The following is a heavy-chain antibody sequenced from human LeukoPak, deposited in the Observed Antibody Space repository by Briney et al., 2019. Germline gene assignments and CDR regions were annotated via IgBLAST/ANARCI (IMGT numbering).Heavy chain of an antibody. J-gene: IGHJ4*02. CDR1: GGSISSGGYY. D-gene: IGHD2-15*01. Sequence: PSETLSLTCTVSGGSISSGGYYWSWIRQHPGKGLEWIGYIYYSGSTYYNPSPKSRVTISVDASKNQFSLKLSSVTAADTAVYYCARLVATFFDYWGQGTLVTVSS. CDR2: IYYSGST. V-gene: IGHV4-31*03. CDR3: ARLVATFFDY.